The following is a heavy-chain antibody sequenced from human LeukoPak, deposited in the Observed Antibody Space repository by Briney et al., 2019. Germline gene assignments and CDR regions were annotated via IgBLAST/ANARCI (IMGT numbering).Heavy chain of an antibody. CDR3: AGYYCSSGTCRKYLDY. Sequence: GGSLRLSRAASGFTFSSYAMSWVRQAPGKGLEWVSTISAAGGITYYADSVKGRFTISRDNSKNTLFLQMSSLRAEDTAVYYCAGYYCSSGTCRKYLDYWGQGTLVTVSS. CDR1: GFTFSSYA. J-gene: IGHJ4*02. D-gene: IGHD2-15*01. CDR2: ISAAGGIT. V-gene: IGHV3-23*01.